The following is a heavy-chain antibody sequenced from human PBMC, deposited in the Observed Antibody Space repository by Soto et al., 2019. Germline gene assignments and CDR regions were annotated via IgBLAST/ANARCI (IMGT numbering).Heavy chain of an antibody. J-gene: IGHJ3*02. V-gene: IGHV1-2*02. Sequence: GASVKVSCKASGYTFTGYYMHWVRQAPGQGLEWMGWINPNSGGTNYAQKFQGRVTMTRDTSISTAYMELSRLRSDDTAVYYCARECGSGGSCLHAFDIWGQGTMVTVS. CDR3: ARECGSGGSCLHAFDI. D-gene: IGHD2-15*01. CDR2: INPNSGGT. CDR1: GYTFTGYY.